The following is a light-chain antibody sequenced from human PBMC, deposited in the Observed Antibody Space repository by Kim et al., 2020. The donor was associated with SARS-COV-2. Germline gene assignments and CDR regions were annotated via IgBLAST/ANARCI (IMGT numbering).Light chain of an antibody. V-gene: IGLV2-23*02. Sequence: ITISCTGSSSAIMRCNLVSWYQQRPGTAPKLIIYSISQRPSGVSNRFSGSKSGNTASLTICGLQSEDEADYYCGACEGSLTGVVFGGGTQLTVL. CDR1: SSAIMRCNL. CDR2: SIS. J-gene: IGLJ2*01. CDR3: GACEGSLTGVV.